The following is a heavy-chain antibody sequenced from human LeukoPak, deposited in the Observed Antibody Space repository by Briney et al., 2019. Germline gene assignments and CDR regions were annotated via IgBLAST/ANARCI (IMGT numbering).Heavy chain of an antibody. V-gene: IGHV3-53*01. D-gene: IGHD3-3*01. CDR2: IYSDEDT. Sequence: GGSLSLSCAASGFTVSSNYMSWVRQAPGKGLEWVSIIYSDEDTYYADSVKGRFAISRDNSKNMVYLQMYRLRAEDTATYYCARDPEWSGGYWGQGTLVTVPS. CDR3: ARDPEWSGGY. CDR1: GFTVSSNY. J-gene: IGHJ4*02.